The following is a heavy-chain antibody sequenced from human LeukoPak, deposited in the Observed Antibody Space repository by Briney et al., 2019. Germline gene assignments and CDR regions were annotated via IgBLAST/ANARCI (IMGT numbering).Heavy chain of an antibody. CDR2: IHYTGST. CDR3: ARTGYGRDYYGMDV. CDR1: GGSTSGSY. Sequence: SETLSLTCSVSGGSTSGSYWSWVRQPPGKGLQWIGYIHYTGSTDYNPSLKSRVTISIDTPKNQVSLRVTSVTAADTAVYYCARTGYGRDYYGMDVWGQGTTVTVSS. V-gene: IGHV4-59*01. D-gene: IGHD1-26*01. J-gene: IGHJ6*02.